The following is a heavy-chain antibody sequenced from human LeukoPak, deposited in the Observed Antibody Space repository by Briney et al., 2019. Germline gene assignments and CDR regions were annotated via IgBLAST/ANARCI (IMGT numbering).Heavy chain of an antibody. J-gene: IGHJ4*02. D-gene: IGHD2-21*02. CDR2: INPSGGST. Sequence: GASVKVSCKASGYTFTSYYIHWVRQAPGQGLEWMGIINPSGGSTIYAQKFQGRVTMTRDTSTSTAYMELSSLRSEDTAVYYCARARVTVILIDYWGQGTLVTVSS. CDR1: GYTFTSYY. V-gene: IGHV1-46*01. CDR3: ARARVTVILIDY.